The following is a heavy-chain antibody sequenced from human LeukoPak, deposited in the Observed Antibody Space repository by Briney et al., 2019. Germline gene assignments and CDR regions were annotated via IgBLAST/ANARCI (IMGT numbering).Heavy chain of an antibody. V-gene: IGHV1-2*02. D-gene: IGHD2-2*01. J-gene: IGHJ3*02. CDR1: GYTFTDSY. CDR2: INPNSGGT. Sequence: GASVKVSCKTSGYTFTDSYMHWVRQAPGQGLEWMGWINPNSGGTNYAQKFQGRVTMTRDTSISTAYMELSRLRSDDTAVYYCASYDIVVVPASNDAFDIWGQGTMVTVSS. CDR3: ASYDIVVVPASNDAFDI.